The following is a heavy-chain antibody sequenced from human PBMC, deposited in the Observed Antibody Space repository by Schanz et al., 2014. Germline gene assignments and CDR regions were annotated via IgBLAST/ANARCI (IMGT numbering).Heavy chain of an antibody. J-gene: IGHJ5*02. CDR2: IGYSGVPI. CDR1: GFMFSDYC. V-gene: IGHV3-48*03. Sequence: VQLVESGGGVVQPGRSLRLSCAASGFMFSDYCFNWVRQAPGKGLEWIAYIGYSGVPIYYANSVKGRFTVSRDNAKNSVHLQMNGLRAEDTAVYYCARDSIIRDMGPFDPWGQGTLVVVSS. CDR3: ARDSIIRDMGPFDP.